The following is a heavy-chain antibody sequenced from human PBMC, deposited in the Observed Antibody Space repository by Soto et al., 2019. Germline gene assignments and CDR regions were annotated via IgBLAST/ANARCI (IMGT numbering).Heavy chain of an antibody. CDR3: AKDRRHSSGYYYQVYYFDY. D-gene: IGHD3-22*01. V-gene: IGHV3-23*01. CDR1: GFTFSSYA. CDR2: ISGSGGST. Sequence: GGSLRLSCAASGFTFSSYAMSWVRQAPGKGLEWVSAISGSGGSTYYADSVKGRFTISRDNSKNTLYLQMNSLRAEDTAVYYCAKDRRHSSGYYYQVYYFDYWGQGTLVTVSS. J-gene: IGHJ4*02.